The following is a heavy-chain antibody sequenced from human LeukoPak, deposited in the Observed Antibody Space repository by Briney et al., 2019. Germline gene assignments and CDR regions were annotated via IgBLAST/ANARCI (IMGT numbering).Heavy chain of an antibody. CDR2: IYYSGST. Sequence: PSETLSLTCTVSGGSISSSSYYWGWIRQPPGKGLEWIGSIYYSGSTYYNPSLKSRVTISVDTSKNQFSLKLSSVTAADTAVYYCAREEADGSGSFDYWGQGTLVTVSS. CDR1: GGSISSSSYY. CDR3: AREEADGSGSFDY. V-gene: IGHV4-39*07. J-gene: IGHJ4*02. D-gene: IGHD3-10*01.